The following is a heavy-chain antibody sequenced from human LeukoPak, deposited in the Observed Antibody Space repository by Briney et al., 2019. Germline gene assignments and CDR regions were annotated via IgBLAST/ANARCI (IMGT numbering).Heavy chain of an antibody. V-gene: IGHV4-59*01. D-gene: IGHD6-19*01. CDR3: AREKAVDYGMDV. CDR2: IYYSGNT. CDR1: GGSISTYY. Sequence: SETPSLTCTVSGGSISTYYWSWIRQPPGKGLEWIGYIYYSGNTNYNPSLKSRVTISVDTSKNQFSLKLSSVTAADTAVYYCAREKAVDYGMDVWGQGTTVTVSS. J-gene: IGHJ6*02.